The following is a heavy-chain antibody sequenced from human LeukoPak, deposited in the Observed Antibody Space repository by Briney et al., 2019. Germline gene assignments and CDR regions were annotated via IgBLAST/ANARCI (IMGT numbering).Heavy chain of an antibody. CDR3: ARGGKIALAGTRSPQYFQH. CDR2: IRYDGSNK. J-gene: IGHJ1*01. V-gene: IGHV3-30*02. D-gene: IGHD6-19*01. CDR1: GFTFSSYG. Sequence: GGSLRLSCAASGFTFSSYGMHWVRQAPGKGLEWVAFIRYDGSNKYYADSVKGRFTISRDNSKNTLYLQMNSLRPEDTAVYYCARGGKIALAGTRSPQYFQHWGQGTLVTVSS.